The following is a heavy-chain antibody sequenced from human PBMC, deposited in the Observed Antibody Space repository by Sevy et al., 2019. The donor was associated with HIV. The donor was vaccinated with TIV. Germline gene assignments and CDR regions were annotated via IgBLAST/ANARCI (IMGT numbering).Heavy chain of an antibody. CDR3: AKGDRTFYGSDV. CDR2: ISGSAGST. V-gene: IGHV3-23*01. J-gene: IGHJ6*02. Sequence: GGSLRLSCPASGFTFGTYAMSWVRQAPGKGLQWVSAISGSAGSTYYADFVKGRFTISRDNSKKTLYMQMNSLRAEDTAVYYCAKGDRTFYGSDVWGQGTTVTVSS. D-gene: IGHD4-17*01. CDR1: GFTFGTYA.